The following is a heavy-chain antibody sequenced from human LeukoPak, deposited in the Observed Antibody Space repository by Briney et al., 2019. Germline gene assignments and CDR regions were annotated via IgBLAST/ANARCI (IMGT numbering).Heavy chain of an antibody. CDR2: ISYDGSNK. Sequence: GGSLRLSCAASGFTFSSYAMHWVHQAPGKGLEWVAVISYDGSNKYYADSVKGRFTISRDNSKNTLYLQMNSLRAEDTAVYYCARVSGYYLPFDYWGQGTLVTVSS. J-gene: IGHJ4*02. D-gene: IGHD3-22*01. V-gene: IGHV3-30-3*01. CDR3: ARVSGYYLPFDY. CDR1: GFTFSSYA.